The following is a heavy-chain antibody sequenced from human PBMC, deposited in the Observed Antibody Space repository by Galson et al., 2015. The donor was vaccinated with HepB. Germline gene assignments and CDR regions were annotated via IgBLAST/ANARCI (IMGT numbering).Heavy chain of an antibody. CDR1: GYTFTSYD. Sequence: SCKASGYTFTSYDINWMRQATGQGLEWMGWMNPNSGNTGYAQKFQGRVTMTRNTSISTAYMELSSLRSEDTAVYYCARVRGRSGGCSSTSCYTFRYWGQGTLVTVSS. CDR3: ARVRGRSGGCSSTSCYTFRY. CDR2: MNPNSGNT. V-gene: IGHV1-8*01. D-gene: IGHD2-2*02. J-gene: IGHJ4*02.